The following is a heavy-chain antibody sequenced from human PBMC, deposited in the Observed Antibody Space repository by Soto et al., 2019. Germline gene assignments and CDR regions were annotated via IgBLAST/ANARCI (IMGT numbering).Heavy chain of an antibody. Sequence: QVQLMQSGAEVKKPGSSVKVSCKASGGSFPSDTISWVRQAPGQGLEWLGGIVPVFGTPNHAQKFQGRITIPADGSTNTAHMELTSLRPEATAVYYWTRPSSVYYHDAFDIWGQGTLVTVSS. CDR1: GGSFPSDT. V-gene: IGHV1-69*01. D-gene: IGHD3-22*01. CDR2: IVPVFGTP. J-gene: IGHJ3*02. CDR3: TRPSSVYYHDAFDI.